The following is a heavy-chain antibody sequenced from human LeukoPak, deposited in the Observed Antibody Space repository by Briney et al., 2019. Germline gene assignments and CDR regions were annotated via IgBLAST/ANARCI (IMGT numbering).Heavy chain of an antibody. V-gene: IGHV3-49*04. CDR3: TRGDCSSTTCYAHY. Sequence: GGSLRLSCTASGFTFGDYAVSWVRQAPGKGLEWVGFIRTKAYGGTTEYTASLKGRFTISRDDSKSIAFLQMDSLKTEDTAVYYCTRGDCSSTTCYAHYWGQGTLVTVSA. D-gene: IGHD2-2*01. CDR1: GFTFGDYA. CDR2: IRTKAYGGTT. J-gene: IGHJ4*02.